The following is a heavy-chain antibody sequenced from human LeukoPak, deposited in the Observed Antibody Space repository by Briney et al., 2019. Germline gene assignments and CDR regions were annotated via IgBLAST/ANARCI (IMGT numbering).Heavy chain of an antibody. CDR1: GYTLTELS. D-gene: IGHD2-2*01. V-gene: IGHV1-24*01. CDR2: FDPEDGET. CDR3: ARRPLRYCSSTSCYKSLFDY. J-gene: IGHJ4*02. Sequence: ASVKVSCKVSGYTLTELSMHWVRQAPGKGLEWMGGFDPEDGETIYAQKFQGRVTMTEDTSTDTAYMELSSVTAADTAVYYCARRPLRYCSSTSCYKSLFDYWGQGTLVTVSS.